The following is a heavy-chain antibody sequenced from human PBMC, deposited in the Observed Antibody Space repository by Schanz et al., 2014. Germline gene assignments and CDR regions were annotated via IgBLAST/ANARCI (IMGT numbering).Heavy chain of an antibody. J-gene: IGHJ6*02. Sequence: VQLVESGGGVVQPGRSLRLSCAASGFTFSNFAIHWVRQAPGKGLEWVAVISYDGSHKDKADSVKGRFTISRDNSKNKMYLQMNSLRAEDTAVYYCARAGQQLVGRIGYYYGMDVWGQGTTVTVSS. CDR2: ISYDGSHK. CDR1: GFTFSNFA. CDR3: ARAGQQLVGRIGYYYGMDV. D-gene: IGHD6-13*01. V-gene: IGHV3-30*04.